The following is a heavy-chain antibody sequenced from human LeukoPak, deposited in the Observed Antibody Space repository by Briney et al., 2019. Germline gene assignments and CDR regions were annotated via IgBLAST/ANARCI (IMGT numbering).Heavy chain of an antibody. CDR3: ALRRQSGAFFDF. Sequence: ASVKVSCKASGYNFIDYNIHWVRRVPGQGLEWMASINPNIGVTNYAPKFQGRVSLTRDTSIRTAYMELSSLRSDDTAVYYCALRRQSGAFFDFWAQGTLITVSS. V-gene: IGHV1-2*02. CDR1: GYNFIDYN. J-gene: IGHJ4*02. CDR2: INPNIGVT. D-gene: IGHD4-17*01.